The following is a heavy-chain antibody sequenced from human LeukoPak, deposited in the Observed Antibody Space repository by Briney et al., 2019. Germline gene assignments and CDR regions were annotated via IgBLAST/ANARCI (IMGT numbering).Heavy chain of an antibody. CDR3: ARERRPPNGGSFDI. Sequence: SQTLSLTCTVSGGSISSGGYYWSWIRQHPGKGLEWIGYIYYSGSTYYNPSLKSRVTISVDTSKNQFSLKLSSVAAADTAVYYCARERRPPNGGSFDIWGQGTMVTVSS. CDR1: GGSISSGGYY. D-gene: IGHD4-23*01. J-gene: IGHJ3*02. CDR2: IYYSGST. V-gene: IGHV4-31*03.